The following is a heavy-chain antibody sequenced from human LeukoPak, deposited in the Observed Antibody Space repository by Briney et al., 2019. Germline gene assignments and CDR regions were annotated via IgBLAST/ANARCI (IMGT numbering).Heavy chain of an antibody. J-gene: IGHJ4*02. CDR1: GFTFSTYS. CDR2: ISPDSNYK. CDR3: ARDRYSGSYSNY. Sequence: GGSLRLSCAASGFTFSTYSMNWLRLAPGKGLEWVSSISPDSNYKYYVDSVKGRFTISRDNSKNTLYLQMNSLRAEDTAVYYCARDRYSGSYSNYWGQGTLVTVSS. D-gene: IGHD1-26*01. V-gene: IGHV3-21*04.